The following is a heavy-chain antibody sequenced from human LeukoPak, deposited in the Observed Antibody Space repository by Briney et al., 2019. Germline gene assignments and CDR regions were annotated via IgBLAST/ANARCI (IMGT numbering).Heavy chain of an antibody. Sequence: GGSLRLSCATSGFTFSSYWMSWVRQAPEKGLEWVANIKQDGSEKYYVDSVKGRFTISRDDAENSLYLQMNSLRAEDTAVYYCARGTGSSTGYWGQGTLVTVSS. D-gene: IGHD6-13*01. CDR2: IKQDGSEK. CDR1: GFTFSSYW. CDR3: ARGTGSSTGY. J-gene: IGHJ4*02. V-gene: IGHV3-7*01.